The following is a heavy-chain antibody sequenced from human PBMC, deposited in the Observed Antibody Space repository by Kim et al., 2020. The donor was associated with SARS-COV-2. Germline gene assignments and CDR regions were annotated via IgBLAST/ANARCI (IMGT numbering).Heavy chain of an antibody. V-gene: IGHV3-30*01. D-gene: IGHD6-19*01. Sequence: GRGRLTISRDNSTNTLYLQMNSLRAEDTAVYYCARVAKGAVAANPLDYWGQGTLVTVSS. J-gene: IGHJ4*02. CDR3: ARVAKGAVAANPLDY.